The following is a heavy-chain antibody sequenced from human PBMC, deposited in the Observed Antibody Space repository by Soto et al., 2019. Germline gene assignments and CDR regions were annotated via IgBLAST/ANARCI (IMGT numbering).Heavy chain of an antibody. V-gene: IGHV4-61*01. CDR2: IYYSGST. J-gene: IGHJ4*02. Sequence: LSLTCTVSGGSVSSGSYYWSWIRQPPGKGLEWIGYIYYSGSTNYNPSLKSRVTISVDTSKNQFSLKLSSVTAADTAVYYCAREGYYDSSGYYYVLWGQGTLVTVSS. CDR3: AREGYYDSSGYYYVL. D-gene: IGHD3-22*01. CDR1: GGSVSSGSYY.